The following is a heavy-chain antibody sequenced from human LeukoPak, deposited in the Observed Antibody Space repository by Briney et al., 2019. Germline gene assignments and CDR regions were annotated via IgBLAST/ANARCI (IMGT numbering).Heavy chain of an antibody. J-gene: IGHJ4*02. D-gene: IGHD4-17*01. CDR1: GFTFSSYW. V-gene: IGHV3-15*01. Sequence: GSLRLSCAASGFTFSSYWMSWVRQAPGKGLEWVGRISSKSDGGTTDYAAPVKGRFTISRDDSTNTLSLQMSGLKAEDTALYFCITEPHDYGDFTFGYWGQGTLVTVSS. CDR2: ISSKSDGGTT. CDR3: ITEPHDYGDFTFGY.